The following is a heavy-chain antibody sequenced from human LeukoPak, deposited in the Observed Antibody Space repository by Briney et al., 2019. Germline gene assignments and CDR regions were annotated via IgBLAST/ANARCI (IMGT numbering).Heavy chain of an antibody. CDR2: ISAYNGNT. CDR3: ARDMSRYYYGSGSFTHWFDP. V-gene: IGHV1-18*01. J-gene: IGHJ5*02. Sequence: ASVKVSCKASGYTFTSYGISWVRQAPGQGLEWMGWISAYNGNTNYAQKLQGRVTMTTDTSTSTAYMELRSLRSDDTAVYYCARDMSRYYYGSGSFTHWFDPWGQGTLVTVSS. D-gene: IGHD3-10*01. CDR1: GYTFTSYG.